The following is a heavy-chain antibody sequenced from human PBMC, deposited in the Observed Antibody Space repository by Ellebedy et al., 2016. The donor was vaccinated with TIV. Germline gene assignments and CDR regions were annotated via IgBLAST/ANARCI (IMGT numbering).Heavy chain of an antibody. CDR1: GDSVSSNSGA. CDR3: AGRGTAGTGFTY. V-gene: IGHV6-1*01. J-gene: IGHJ4*02. D-gene: IGHD3/OR15-3a*01. Sequence: SQTLSLTCAISGDSVSSNSGAWNWVRQSPSRGLEWLGRTYYRSGWTTDYAVSVNSRITITADTSKNHISLQLKSVTPEDTAMYYCAGRGTAGTGFTYWGQGTLVTVSS. CDR2: TYYRSGWTT.